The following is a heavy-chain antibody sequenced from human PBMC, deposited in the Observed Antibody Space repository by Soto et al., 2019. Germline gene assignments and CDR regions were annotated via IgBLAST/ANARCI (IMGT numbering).Heavy chain of an antibody. CDR1: GGSISSSSSY. V-gene: IGHV4-39*07. CDR2: TYHSGNP. D-gene: IGHD4-17*01. Sequence: SETLSVTCSVSGGSISSSSSYWGWIHKPPGKGLEWIGNTYHSGNPYYNPSLKSRVTISVDGSKNQFSLKVSSVTAADTAVYYCAREDYGDYGGFFDYWGQGSLVTVSS. J-gene: IGHJ4*02. CDR3: AREDYGDYGGFFDY.